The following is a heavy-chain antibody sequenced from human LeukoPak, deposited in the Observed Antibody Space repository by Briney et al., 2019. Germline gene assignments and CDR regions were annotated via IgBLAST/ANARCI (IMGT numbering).Heavy chain of an antibody. V-gene: IGHV3-7*01. D-gene: IGHD1-26*01. J-gene: IGHJ3*02. CDR1: GFTFSSYW. Sequence: PGGSLRLSCAASGFTFSSYWMSWVRQAPGKGLEWVANIKKDGSEKYYVDSVKGRFTISRDNAKTSLYLQMNSLRAEDTAVYYCARGRQNSGSYSDAFDIWGQGTMVTVSS. CDR3: ARGRQNSGSYSDAFDI. CDR2: IKKDGSEK.